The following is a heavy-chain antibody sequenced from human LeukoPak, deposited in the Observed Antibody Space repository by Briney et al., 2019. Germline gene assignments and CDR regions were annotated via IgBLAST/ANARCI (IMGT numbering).Heavy chain of an antibody. D-gene: IGHD2-2*01. J-gene: IGHJ4*02. V-gene: IGHV4-34*01. Sequence: SETLSLTCVVYGGSFSDYYWSWIRQPPGKGLEWIGEINHRGITNYNPSLTSRVTISVDTSKNQFSLNPTSLTAADTAVYYCARRSTSCLDYWGQGTLVTVSS. CDR2: INHRGIT. CDR1: GGSFSDYY. CDR3: ARRSTSCLDY.